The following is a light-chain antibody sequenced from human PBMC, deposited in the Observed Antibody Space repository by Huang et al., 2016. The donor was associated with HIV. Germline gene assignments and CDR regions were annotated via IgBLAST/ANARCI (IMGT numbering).Light chain of an antibody. CDR2: CAA. V-gene: IGKV4-1*01. Sequence: DVVMTQSPDSLAVSLGERATINCKSSQSVLYSSNNKNYLAWYQQKPGQSPKLLIYCAATRESGVPDRFSGSGSGTDFTLTISSLQAEDVAVYYCQQYHNTPRTFGQGTKVEIK. CDR1: QSVLYSSNNKNY. CDR3: QQYHNTPRT. J-gene: IGKJ1*01.